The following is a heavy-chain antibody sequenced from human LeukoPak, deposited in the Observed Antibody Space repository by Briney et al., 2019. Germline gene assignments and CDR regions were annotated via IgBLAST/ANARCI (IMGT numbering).Heavy chain of an antibody. J-gene: IGHJ4*02. CDR1: GFSFSNYW. CDR3: ARDRYGDYDFDY. CDR2: IKQDGSEI. D-gene: IGHD4-17*01. V-gene: IGHV3-7*01. Sequence: GGSLRLSCEASGFSFSNYWMSWVRQAPGKGLEWVANIKQDGSEIYYVDSVRGRFTISRDNAKNSLYLQMNSLRAEDTAVYYCARDRYGDYDFDYWGQGTLVTVSS.